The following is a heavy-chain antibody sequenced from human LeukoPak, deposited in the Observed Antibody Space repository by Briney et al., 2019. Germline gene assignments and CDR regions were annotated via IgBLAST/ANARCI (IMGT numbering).Heavy chain of an antibody. CDR1: GFTFSSYA. J-gene: IGHJ6*02. D-gene: IGHD2/OR15-2a*01. V-gene: IGHV3-23*01. CDR3: AISPTSGAIHYYYYGMDV. CDR2: ISGSGGST. Sequence: GGSLRLSCAASGFTFSSYAMSWVRQAPGKGLEWVSAISGSGGSTYYADSVKGRFTISRDNSKNTLYLQMNSLRAEDTAVYYCAISPTSGAIHYYYYGMDVWGQGTTVTVSS.